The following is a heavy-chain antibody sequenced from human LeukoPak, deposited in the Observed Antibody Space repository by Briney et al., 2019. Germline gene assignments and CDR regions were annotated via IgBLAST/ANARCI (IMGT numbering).Heavy chain of an antibody. V-gene: IGHV3-15*01. Sequence: KTGGSLRLSCAASGFTFNNAWMTWVRQAPGKGLEWVGRIKSKTDGGTTDYAAPVKGRFTISRDDSKNTLYLQMNSPKTEDTAVYYCTTRVRFLEWLTYWGQGTLVTVSS. CDR1: GFTFNNAW. CDR2: IKSKTDGGTT. D-gene: IGHD3-3*01. J-gene: IGHJ4*02. CDR3: TTRVRFLEWLTY.